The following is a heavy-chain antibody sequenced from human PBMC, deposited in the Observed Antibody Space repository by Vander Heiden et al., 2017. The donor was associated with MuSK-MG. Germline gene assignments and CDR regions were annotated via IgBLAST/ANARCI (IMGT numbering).Heavy chain of an antibody. Sequence: EVQLLESGGGLVQPGGSLRLSCAASGFTFSSYAMSWVRQAAGKGLEWVSAISGSGGSTYYADSVKGRFTISRDNSKNTLYLQMNSLRAEDTAVYYCAKARFDYYDSSGYYSGYAFDIWGQGTMVTVSS. CDR1: GFTFSSYA. V-gene: IGHV3-23*01. J-gene: IGHJ3*02. CDR3: AKARFDYYDSSGYYSGYAFDI. D-gene: IGHD3-22*01. CDR2: ISGSGGST.